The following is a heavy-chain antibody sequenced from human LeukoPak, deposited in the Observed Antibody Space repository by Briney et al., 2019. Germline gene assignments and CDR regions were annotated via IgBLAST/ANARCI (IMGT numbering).Heavy chain of an antibody. V-gene: IGHV3-66*01. CDR1: GFTFSSYE. D-gene: IGHD1-14*01. Sequence: GGSLRLSCAASGFTFSSYEMNWVRQAPGKGLEWVSVIYKNAITYYADTVKGRFTISRDNSKNMLYLQMNSLRAEDTAVYYCAREEPWGSAYGDVWAKGTTVTVSS. CDR3: AREEPWGSAYGDV. CDR2: IYKNAIT. J-gene: IGHJ6*03.